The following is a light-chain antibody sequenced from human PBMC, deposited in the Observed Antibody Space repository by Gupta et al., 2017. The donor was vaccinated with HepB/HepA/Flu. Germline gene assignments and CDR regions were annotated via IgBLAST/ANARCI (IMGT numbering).Light chain of an antibody. V-gene: IGKV1-5*03. CDR1: QSISSW. CDR3: QQYNSYPWT. Sequence: DIXXTQSPXTLSASXGDRVTITCRASQSISSWLAWYQQKPGKAPKLLIYKASSLESGVPSRFSGSGSGTEFTLTISSLQPDDFATYYCQQYNSYPWTFGQGTKVEIK. CDR2: KAS. J-gene: IGKJ1*01.